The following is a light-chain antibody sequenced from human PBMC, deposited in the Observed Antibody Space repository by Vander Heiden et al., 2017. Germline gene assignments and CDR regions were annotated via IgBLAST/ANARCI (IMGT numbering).Light chain of an antibody. CDR1: QSVRSW. Sequence: DVQMTQSPSTLSASVGDRVIITCRASQSVRSWVAWYQQKPGKAPNLLIYKVSNLESGVPSRFSGSGSETEFTLTISSLQPDEFATYYCQHYDSYSWTFGQGTKVEIK. J-gene: IGKJ1*01. V-gene: IGKV1-5*03. CDR3: QHYDSYSWT. CDR2: KVS.